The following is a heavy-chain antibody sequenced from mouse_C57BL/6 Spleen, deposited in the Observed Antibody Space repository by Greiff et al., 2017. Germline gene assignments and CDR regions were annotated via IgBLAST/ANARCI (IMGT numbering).Heavy chain of an antibody. J-gene: IGHJ4*01. CDR1: GYAFSSSW. Sequence: VQLQESGPELVKPGASVKISCKASGYAFSSSWMNWVKQRPGKGLEWIGRIYPGDGDTNYNGKVKGKATLTADKSSSTAYMQLSSLTSEDSAVYFCARAGLLPDYYAMDYWGQGTSVTVSS. CDR3: ARAGLLPDYYAMDY. D-gene: IGHD2-3*01. V-gene: IGHV1-82*01. CDR2: IYPGDGDT.